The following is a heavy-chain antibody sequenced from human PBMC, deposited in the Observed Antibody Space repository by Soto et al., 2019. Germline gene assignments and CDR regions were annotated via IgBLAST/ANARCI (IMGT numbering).Heavy chain of an antibody. CDR2: INPSGGST. J-gene: IGHJ4*02. V-gene: IGHV1-46*01. Sequence: ASVXGSFKASVYTFTIYGIILLLQAPGQGLDCMGIINPSGGSTSYAQKFQGRVTMTRDTSTSTVYMELSSLRSEDTAVYYCAGDLYRYGYHWNIDYCGQGPLVNVYS. CDR3: AGDLYRYGYHWNIDY. D-gene: IGHD5-18*01. CDR1: VYTFTIYG.